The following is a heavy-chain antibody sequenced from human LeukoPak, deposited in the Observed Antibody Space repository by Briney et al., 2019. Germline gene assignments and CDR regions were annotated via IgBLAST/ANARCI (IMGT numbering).Heavy chain of an antibody. D-gene: IGHD2-2*01. CDR3: ARQGWKQSAAIIDY. CDR1: GGSISSSSYY. Sequence: SETLSLTCTVSGGSISSSSYYWGWIRQPPGKGLEWIGSIYYSGSTYYNPSLKSRVTISVDTSKNQFSLKLSSVTAADTAVYYCARQGWKQSAAIIDYWDQGTLVTVSS. V-gene: IGHV4-39*01. CDR2: IYYSGST. J-gene: IGHJ4*02.